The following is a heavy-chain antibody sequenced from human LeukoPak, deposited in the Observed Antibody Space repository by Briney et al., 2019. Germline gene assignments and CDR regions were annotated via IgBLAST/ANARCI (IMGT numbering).Heavy chain of an antibody. V-gene: IGHV4-34*01. CDR1: GGSFSDYD. Sequence: SETLSLTCAISGGSFSDYDWSWIRQPPGKGLEWLGQINHSGSTNYNPSFQSRITLSIDKSKSHFSLNLSSVTAADTAVYYCARPGSGWAYDAFDVWGQGTVVTVSS. D-gene: IGHD6-19*01. J-gene: IGHJ3*01. CDR3: ARPGSGWAYDAFDV. CDR2: INHSGST.